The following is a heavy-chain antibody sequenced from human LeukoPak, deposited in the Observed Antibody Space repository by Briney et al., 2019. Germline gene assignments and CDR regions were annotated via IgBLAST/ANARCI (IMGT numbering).Heavy chain of an antibody. Sequence: ASVKVSCKASGYTFTSYGISWVRQAPGQGLEWMGWISAYNGNTNYAQKLQGRVTMTTDTSTSTAYMELRSLRSDDTAVYYCARVGSTMVRGVKTLDYDYWGQGTLVTVSS. D-gene: IGHD3-10*01. CDR2: ISAYNGNT. V-gene: IGHV1-18*01. J-gene: IGHJ4*02. CDR3: ARVGSTMVRGVKTLDYDY. CDR1: GYTFTSYG.